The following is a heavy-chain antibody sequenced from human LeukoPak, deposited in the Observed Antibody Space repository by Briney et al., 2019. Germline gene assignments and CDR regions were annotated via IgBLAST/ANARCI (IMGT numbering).Heavy chain of an antibody. D-gene: IGHD3-10*02. Sequence: PGGSLRLSCAASGFTFSSYEMNWVRQAPGKGLEWVSYISSSGSTIYYADSVKGRFTISRDNAKNSLYLQMNIVRAEDTAVYYCAELGITMIGGVWGKGTTVTISS. V-gene: IGHV3-48*03. CDR1: GFTFSSYE. CDR3: AELGITMIGGV. J-gene: IGHJ6*04. CDR2: ISSSGSTI.